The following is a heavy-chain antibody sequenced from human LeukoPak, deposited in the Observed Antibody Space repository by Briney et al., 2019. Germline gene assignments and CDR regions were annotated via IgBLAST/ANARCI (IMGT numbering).Heavy chain of an antibody. V-gene: IGHV4-39*01. CDR2: IYYSGST. J-gene: IGHJ5*02. D-gene: IGHD6-19*01. CDR3: ASQMYSSGWYPRFDP. CDR1: GGSISSSSYY. Sequence: PSETLSLTCTVSGGSISSSSYYWGWIRQPPGKGLERIGSIYYSGSTYFNPSLKSRVTISVDTSKNQFSLRLSSVTAADTAVYYCASQMYSSGWYPRFDPWGQGTLVTVSS.